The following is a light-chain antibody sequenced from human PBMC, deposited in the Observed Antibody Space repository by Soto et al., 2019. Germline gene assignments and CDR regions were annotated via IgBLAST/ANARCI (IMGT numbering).Light chain of an antibody. V-gene: IGKV3-15*01. CDR1: QSVSSD. CDR2: GAS. Sequence: EIVMTQSPATLYLSPGERATLSCRASQSVSSDLAWYQQLPGQAPRLLIFGASTRATGIPARFSGSGSGTEFTLTISSLQSEDFAVYYCQQRSNWPGTFGQGTKVEIK. J-gene: IGKJ1*01. CDR3: QQRSNWPGT.